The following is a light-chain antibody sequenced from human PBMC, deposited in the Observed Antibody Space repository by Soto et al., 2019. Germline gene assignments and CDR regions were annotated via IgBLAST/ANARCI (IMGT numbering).Light chain of an antibody. Sequence: PGERVTLSCRASQSVSSSYLTWYQQKPGQAPRLLIYGASTRATSIPARFSGSGSGTDFTLTISSLQPEDFAVYYCQQDYTLPRAFGPGTKVDIK. CDR1: QSVSSSY. J-gene: IGKJ3*01. CDR2: GAS. V-gene: IGKV3D-7*01. CDR3: QQDYTLPRA.